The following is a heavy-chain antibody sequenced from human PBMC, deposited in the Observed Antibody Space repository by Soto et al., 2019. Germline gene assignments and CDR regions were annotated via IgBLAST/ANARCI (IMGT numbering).Heavy chain of an antibody. Sequence: EVQLVESGGGLVQPGGSLRLSCAASGFTVSSNYMSWVRQAPGKGLEWVSVIYSGGSTYYADSVKGRFTISRDNSKNTLYLQMNSLRAEDTAVYYCARGAGHSSSRHTDYWGQGTLVTVSS. V-gene: IGHV3-66*01. J-gene: IGHJ4*02. D-gene: IGHD6-13*01. CDR3: ARGAGHSSSRHTDY. CDR1: GFTVSSNY. CDR2: IYSGGST.